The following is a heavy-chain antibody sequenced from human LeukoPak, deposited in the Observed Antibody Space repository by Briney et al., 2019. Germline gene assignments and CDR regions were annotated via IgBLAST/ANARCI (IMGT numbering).Heavy chain of an antibody. CDR3: AKGRSRRVVVVAATDY. CDR2: ISGSGGST. Sequence: PGGSLRLSCAASGFTFSSYGMHWVRQAPGKGLEWVSAISGSGGSTYYADSVKGRFTISRDNSKNTLYLQMNSLRAEDTAVYYCAKGRSRRVVVVAATDYWGQGTLVTVSS. J-gene: IGHJ4*02. V-gene: IGHV3-23*01. CDR1: GFTFSSYG. D-gene: IGHD2-15*01.